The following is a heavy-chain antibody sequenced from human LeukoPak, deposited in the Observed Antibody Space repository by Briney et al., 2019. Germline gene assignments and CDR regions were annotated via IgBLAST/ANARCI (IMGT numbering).Heavy chain of an antibody. CDR3: ARTSDYVFYYGMDV. J-gene: IGHJ6*02. CDR1: EYTFTSYD. Sequence: ASVKVSCKASEYTFTSYDINWVREATGQGLEWMGWMNPNSGNTGYAQKFQGRVTMTRNTSISTAYMELSSLRSEDTAVYYCARTSDYVFYYGMDVWGQGTTVTVSS. D-gene: IGHD4-17*01. CDR2: MNPNSGNT. V-gene: IGHV1-8*01.